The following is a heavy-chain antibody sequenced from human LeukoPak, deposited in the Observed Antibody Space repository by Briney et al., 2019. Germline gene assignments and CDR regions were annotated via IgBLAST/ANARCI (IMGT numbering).Heavy chain of an antibody. J-gene: IGHJ6*03. V-gene: IGHV3-21*04. CDR2: ISSSSSYI. D-gene: IGHD2-2*01. Sequence: PGGSLRLSCAASGFTFSSYSMNWVRQAPGKGLEWVSSISSSSSYIYYADSVKGRFTISRDNAKNSLYLQMNSLRAEDTAVYYCARSVVPAATPLWYYYMDVWGKGTTVTVSS. CDR1: GFTFSSYS. CDR3: ARSVVPAATPLWYYYMDV.